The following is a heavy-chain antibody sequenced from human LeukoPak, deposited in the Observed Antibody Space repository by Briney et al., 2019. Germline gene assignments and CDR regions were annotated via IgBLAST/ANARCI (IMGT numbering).Heavy chain of an antibody. D-gene: IGHD3-10*01. J-gene: IGHJ3*02. CDR1: GFTFNSYS. V-gene: IGHV3-21*01. CDR2: ISSSSSYI. Sequence: PGGSLRLSCAASGFTFNSYSMNWVRQAPGRGLEWVSSISSSSSYIYYADSVKGRFTISRDNAKNSLYLQMNSLRAEDTAVYYCARGPYGSSGTPDAFDIWGQGTMVTVSS. CDR3: ARGPYGSSGTPDAFDI.